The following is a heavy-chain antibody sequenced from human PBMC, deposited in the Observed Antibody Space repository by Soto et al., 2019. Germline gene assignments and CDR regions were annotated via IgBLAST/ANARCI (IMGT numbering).Heavy chain of an antibody. D-gene: IGHD3-16*01. Sequence: QVQLVESGGGVVQPGRSLRLSCAASGFTFSSYGMHWVRQAPGKGLEWVAVIWYDGSNKYYADSVKGRFTISRDNSKNTLYLQMNSLRAEDTAVYYCAKEATRGDYFDYWGQGTLVTVSS. CDR1: GFTFSSYG. V-gene: IGHV3-33*06. CDR2: IWYDGSNK. J-gene: IGHJ4*02. CDR3: AKEATRGDYFDY.